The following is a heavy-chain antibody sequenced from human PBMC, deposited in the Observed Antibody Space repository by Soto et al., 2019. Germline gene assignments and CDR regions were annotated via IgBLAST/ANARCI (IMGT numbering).Heavy chain of an antibody. D-gene: IGHD5-18*01. V-gene: IGHV4-59*01. CDR3: ASFSGNIDY. Sequence: QVQLQESGPGLVKPSETLSLTCTVSGGSISSYYWSWIRQPPGKGLEWIGYLYYSGSTNYNPSLKSRVTISVDTSKNQFSLKLGSVTAADTAVYYCASFSGNIDYWGQGTLVTVSS. CDR2: LYYSGST. J-gene: IGHJ4*02. CDR1: GGSISSYY.